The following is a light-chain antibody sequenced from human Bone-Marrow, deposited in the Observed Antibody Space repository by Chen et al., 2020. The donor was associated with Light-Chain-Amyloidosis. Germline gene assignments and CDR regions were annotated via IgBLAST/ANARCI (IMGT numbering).Light chain of an antibody. Sequence: QSALPQPASVSGSPGQPITISCTGTSSDVGGDNHVSWYQQHPDKAPNLMIYEVTNRPSWVPDRFSGSTSDNTASLTISGLQTEDEADYFCSSYTITNTLVFGSGTRVTVL. CDR3: SSYTITNTLV. CDR1: SSDVGGDNH. V-gene: IGLV2-14*01. CDR2: EVT. J-gene: IGLJ1*01.